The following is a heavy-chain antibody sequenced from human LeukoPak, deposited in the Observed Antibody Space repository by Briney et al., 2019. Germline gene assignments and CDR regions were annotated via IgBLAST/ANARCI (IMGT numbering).Heavy chain of an antibody. V-gene: IGHV4-31*03. Sequence: PSETLSLTCTVSGGSISSGGYYWSWIRQHPGKGLEWIGYIYYSGSTYYNPSLKSRVTISVDTSKNQFSLKLSSVTAADTAVYYCAREGGSGYSYYFDYWGQGTLVTVSS. J-gene: IGHJ4*02. CDR2: IYYSGST. D-gene: IGHD3-22*01. CDR3: AREGGSGYSYYFDY. CDR1: GGSISSGGYY.